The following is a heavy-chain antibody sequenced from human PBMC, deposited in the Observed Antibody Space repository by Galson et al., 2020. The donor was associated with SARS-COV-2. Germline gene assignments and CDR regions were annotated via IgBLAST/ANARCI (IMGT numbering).Heavy chain of an antibody. CDR1: GFTFSDYY. Sequence: NSGGSLRLSCAASGFTFSDYYMSWIRQAPGKGLEWVSYISSSGSTIYYADSVKGRFTISRDNAKNSLYLQMNSLRAEDTAVYYCARDLTSNMDDYYYYGMDVWGQGTTVTVSS. V-gene: IGHV3-11*01. J-gene: IGHJ6*02. CDR2: ISSSGSTI. D-gene: IGHD2-2*03. CDR3: ARDLTSNMDDYYYYGMDV.